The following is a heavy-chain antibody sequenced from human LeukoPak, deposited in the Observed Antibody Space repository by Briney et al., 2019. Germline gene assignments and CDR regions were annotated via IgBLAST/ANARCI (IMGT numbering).Heavy chain of an antibody. CDR1: GFTFSSYS. Sequence: PGGSLRLSCTASGFTFSSYSMNWVRQAPGKGLEWVSSISTSSSYIYYADSVKGRFTISRDNAKNTLYLQMNSLRAEDTAVYYCARGAYGGAFDIWGQGTMVTVSS. CDR3: ARGAYGGAFDI. V-gene: IGHV3-21*01. J-gene: IGHJ3*02. CDR2: ISTSSSYI. D-gene: IGHD4-23*01.